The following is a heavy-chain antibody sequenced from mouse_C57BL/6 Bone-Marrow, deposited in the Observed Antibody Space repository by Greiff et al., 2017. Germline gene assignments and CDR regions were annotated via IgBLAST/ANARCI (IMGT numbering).Heavy chain of an antibody. Sequence: VQLQQSVAELVRPGASVKLSCTASGFNIKNTYMHWVQQRPEQGLEWIGKIDPANGSTKYAPKFQGKATITADPSSTTAYLQLSSLTSADTAIYYCAGGLRRVFAYWGQGTLVTVSA. CDR1: GFNIKNTY. J-gene: IGHJ3*01. CDR3: AGGLRRVFAY. D-gene: IGHD2-4*01. V-gene: IGHV14-3*01. CDR2: IDPANGST.